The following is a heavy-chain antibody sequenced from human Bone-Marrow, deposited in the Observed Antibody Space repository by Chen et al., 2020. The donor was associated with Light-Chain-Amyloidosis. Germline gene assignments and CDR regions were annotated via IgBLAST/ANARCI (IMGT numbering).Heavy chain of an antibody. J-gene: IGHJ4*02. D-gene: IGHD1-20*01. Sequence: EFKLSQSGPEVKTTGATVKISCKVSGYTFTDSYFHWVKQAPGQGLVWVGFVDPEDGKTVYAEKFQGRVTITADTSTATVYMQLSSLRSADTAVYYCATEFGITGLGAAYWGQGTLVTVSS. CDR2: VDPEDGKT. CDR3: ATEFGITGLGAAY. V-gene: IGHV1-69-2*01. CDR1: GYTFTDSY.